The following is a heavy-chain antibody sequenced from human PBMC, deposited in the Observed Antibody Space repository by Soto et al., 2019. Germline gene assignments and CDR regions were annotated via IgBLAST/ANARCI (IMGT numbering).Heavy chain of an antibody. Sequence: EVQLVESGGGLVQPGGSLRLSCEASGFTFSRYWMSWIRQAPGKGLEWVANVKQDGSQSYLVDSVKGRFIMSRDNAKNSLLLQMNSLRAEDTAVYYCVRDASSGWHFDSWGQGTLVTVSS. D-gene: IGHD6-19*01. CDR2: VKQDGSQS. CDR3: VRDASSGWHFDS. CDR1: GFTFSRYW. J-gene: IGHJ4*02. V-gene: IGHV3-7*01.